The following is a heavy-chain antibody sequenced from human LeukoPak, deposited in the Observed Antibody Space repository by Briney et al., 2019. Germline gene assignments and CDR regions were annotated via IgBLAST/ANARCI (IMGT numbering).Heavy chain of an antibody. CDR3: ARGRRGTIFGVVTLPPSYYYYMDV. J-gene: IGHJ6*03. CDR1: DYYINSGHY. CDR2: IHHAGST. V-gene: IGHV4-38-2*02. Sequence: SETLSLTCTVSDYYINSGHYWGWIRQPPGKGLEWIGNIHHAGSTYYNPSLKSRVTISVDTSKTQFSLRLTSVTAADTAVYYCARGRRGTIFGVVTLPPSYYYYMDVWGKGTTVTVSS. D-gene: IGHD3-3*01.